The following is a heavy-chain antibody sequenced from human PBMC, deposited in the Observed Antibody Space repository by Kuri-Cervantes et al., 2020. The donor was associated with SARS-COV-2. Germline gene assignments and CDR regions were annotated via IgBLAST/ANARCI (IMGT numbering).Heavy chain of an antibody. D-gene: IGHD3-9*01. Sequence: GESLKISCAASGFTFSSHAMHWVRQAPGKGLEWVAVISYDGSNKYYADSVKGRFTISRGNAKNSLFLQMNGLRAEDTAVYYCTRLTFPYYYYMDVWGKGTTVTVSS. V-gene: IGHV3-30-3*01. J-gene: IGHJ6*03. CDR1: GFTFSSHA. CDR3: TRLTFPYYYYMDV. CDR2: ISYDGSNK.